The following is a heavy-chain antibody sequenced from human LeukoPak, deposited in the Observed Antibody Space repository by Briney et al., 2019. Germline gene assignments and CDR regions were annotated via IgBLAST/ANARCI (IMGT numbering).Heavy chain of an antibody. CDR3: ARNKEYQLPGD. V-gene: IGHV4-59*01. CDR2: IYYTGTT. CDR1: GGSISSYY. J-gene: IGHJ4*02. D-gene: IGHD2-2*01. Sequence: SETLPLTCTVSGGSISSYYWSWIRQPPGKGLEWIGCIYYTGTTNYNPSLKSRVTISVDTSKNQFSLKLSSVTAADTAVYYCARNKEYQLPGDWGQGTLVTVSS.